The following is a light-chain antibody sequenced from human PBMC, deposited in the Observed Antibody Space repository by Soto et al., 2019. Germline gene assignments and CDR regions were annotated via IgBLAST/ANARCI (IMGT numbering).Light chain of an antibody. CDR1: QSISSY. CDR2: KAS. CDR3: QQYNTYSVT. J-gene: IGKJ2*01. Sequence: DIQMTQSHSILSASVGDRVTITCRASQSISSYLAWYQQKPGKAPKLLIYKASSLESGVPSRFSGSGSGTEFTLTFSSLQPDDFASYYCQQYNTYSVTFGQGTKLEIK. V-gene: IGKV1-5*03.